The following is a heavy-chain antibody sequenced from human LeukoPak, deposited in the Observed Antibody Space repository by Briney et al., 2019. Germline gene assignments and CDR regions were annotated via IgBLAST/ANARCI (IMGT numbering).Heavy chain of an antibody. D-gene: IGHD3-3*01. CDR3: ARTTLLERDFDY. J-gene: IGHJ4*02. CDR1: GFTFSSYL. V-gene: IGHV3-11*01. Sequence: GGSLRLSCAASGFTFSSYLITWVRQAPGKGLEWVSYISSSGSTIYYADSVKGRFTISRDNAKNSLYLQMNSLRAEDTAVYYCARTTLLERDFDYWGQGTLVTVSS. CDR2: ISSSGSTI.